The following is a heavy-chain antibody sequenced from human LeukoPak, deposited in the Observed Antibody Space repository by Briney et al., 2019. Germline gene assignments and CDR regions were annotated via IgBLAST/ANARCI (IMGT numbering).Heavy chain of an antibody. D-gene: IGHD3-22*01. V-gene: IGHV4-38-2*02. CDR2: SGST. J-gene: IGHJ6*02. Sequence: PSETLSLTCTVSGYSISSGYYWGWIRQPPGKGLEWIGSGSTYYNPSLKSRVTISEDKSKNQFSLKLTSVTAADTAVYYCARVIEYYYDSSGYYPPASYYGMDVWGQGTTVTVSS. CDR3: ARVIEYYYDSSGYYPPASYYGMDV. CDR1: GYSISSGYY.